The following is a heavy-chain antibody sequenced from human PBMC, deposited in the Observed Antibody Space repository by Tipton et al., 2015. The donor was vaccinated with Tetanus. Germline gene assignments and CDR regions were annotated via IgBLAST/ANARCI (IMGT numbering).Heavy chain of an antibody. CDR1: GFSFSSYG. CDR3: AREDGGPTLDYFDS. J-gene: IGHJ4*02. CDR2: ISSDGSDT. Sequence: RSLRLSCAASGFSFSSYGMHWVRQAPGKGLDWVSLISSDGSDTYSADSVKGRFTISRDSSKNTLYLQMNSLRAEDTAVYYCAREDGGPTLDYFDSWGQGALVIVSS. D-gene: IGHD3-16*01. V-gene: IGHV3-30*03.